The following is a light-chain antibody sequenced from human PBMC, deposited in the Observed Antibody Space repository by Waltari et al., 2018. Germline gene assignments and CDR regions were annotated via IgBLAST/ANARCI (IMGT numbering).Light chain of an antibody. CDR3: QAWDTLSAWV. J-gene: IGLJ1*01. CDR1: KLVPNF. V-gene: IGLV3-1*01. Sequence: SYELTQPPSVSVSPGQTASITCSGDKLVPNFVSWSQQKPGQSPLLVMYQDSKRPSWIPERFSGSSYGPTATLTISGAQPIDEADYYCQAWDTLSAWVFGAGTKVNVI. CDR2: QDS.